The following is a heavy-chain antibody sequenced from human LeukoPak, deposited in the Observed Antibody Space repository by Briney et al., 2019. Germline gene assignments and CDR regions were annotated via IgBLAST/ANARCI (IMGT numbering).Heavy chain of an antibody. CDR1: GFTFEDYA. V-gene: IGHV3-9*03. Sequence: GGSLRLSXAASGFTFEDYAMHWVRQAPGKGLEWVSGISWNSGSIGYADSVKGRFTISRDNAKNSLYLQMNSLRAEDMALYYCAKDMAYSSSGFDYWGQGTLVTVSS. CDR3: AKDMAYSSSGFDY. J-gene: IGHJ4*02. CDR2: ISWNSGSI. D-gene: IGHD6-6*01.